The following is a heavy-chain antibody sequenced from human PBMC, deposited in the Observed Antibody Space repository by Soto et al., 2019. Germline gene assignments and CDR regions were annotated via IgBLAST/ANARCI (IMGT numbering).Heavy chain of an antibody. CDR1: GFTFSNHW. D-gene: IGHD6-19*01. CDR3: ARGYSSGPDY. CDR2: INSDGSTT. V-gene: IGHV3-74*01. Sequence: EVQLVESGGGLVQPGGSLRLSCAASGFTFSNHWMHWVRQAPGKGLEWVSRINSDGSTTTYADSVKGRFTIFRHTAKNTLYLQLNSLRAEDTALYYCARGYSSGPDYWGQGTLVTVSS. J-gene: IGHJ4*02.